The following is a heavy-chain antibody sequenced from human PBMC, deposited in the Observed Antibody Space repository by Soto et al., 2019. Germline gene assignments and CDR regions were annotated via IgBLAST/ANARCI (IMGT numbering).Heavy chain of an antibody. V-gene: IGHV3-9*01. CDR2: ISWNSGSI. J-gene: IGHJ4*02. CDR1: GFTFDDYA. D-gene: IGHD2-21*01. CDR3: AKDSSRYCGGDCYQDY. Sequence: ESGGGLVQPGRSLRLSCAASGFTFDDYAMHWVRQAPGKGLEWVSGISWNSGSIGYADSVKGRFTISRDNAKNSLYLQMNSLRAEDTALYYCAKDSSRYCGGDCYQDYWGQGTLVTVSS.